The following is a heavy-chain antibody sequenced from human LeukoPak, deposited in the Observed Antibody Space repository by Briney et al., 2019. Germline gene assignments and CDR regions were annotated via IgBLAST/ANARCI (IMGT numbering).Heavy chain of an antibody. V-gene: IGHV4-34*01. CDR1: GFTFSNYN. CDR2: INHSGST. Sequence: GSLRLSCAGSGFTFSNYNMNWVRQPPGKGLEWIGEINHSGSTNYNPSLKSRVTISVDTSKNQFSLKLSSVTAAYTAVYYCARGPLGYYDSSGDYWGQGTLVTVSS. CDR3: ARGPLGYYDSSGDY. J-gene: IGHJ4*02. D-gene: IGHD3-22*01.